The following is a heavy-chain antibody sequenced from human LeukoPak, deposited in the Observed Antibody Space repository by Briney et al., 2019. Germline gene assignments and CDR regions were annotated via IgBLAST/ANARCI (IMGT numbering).Heavy chain of an antibody. Sequence: GGSLRLSCAASGFTLSSYSMNWVRQAPGKGLEWVSYISSSSTNIYYADSVKGRFTISRDNAKNSLYLQMNSLRVEDTAVYYCTSWGDTTAEYFQRWGQGTLVTVSS. D-gene: IGHD2-21*02. CDR3: TSWGDTTAEYFQR. V-gene: IGHV3-48*01. CDR2: ISSSSTNI. CDR1: GFTLSSYS. J-gene: IGHJ1*01.